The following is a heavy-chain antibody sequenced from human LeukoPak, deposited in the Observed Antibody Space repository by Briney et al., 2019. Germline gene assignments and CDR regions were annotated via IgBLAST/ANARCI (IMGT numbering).Heavy chain of an antibody. J-gene: IGHJ4*02. CDR3: ARGRVAAARFDY. V-gene: IGHV3-30*02. D-gene: IGHD6-13*01. Sequence: PGGSLRLSCAASGFLFNTYGMHWVRQAPGKGLEWVAFIRYDGNNKYYADSVKGRFTISRDNSKNTLYLQMNSLRAEDTAVYYCARGRVAAARFDYWGQGTLVTVSS. CDR1: GFLFNTYG. CDR2: IRYDGNNK.